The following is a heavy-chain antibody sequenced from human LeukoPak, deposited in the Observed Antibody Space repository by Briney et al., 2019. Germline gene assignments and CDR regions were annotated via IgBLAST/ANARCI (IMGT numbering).Heavy chain of an antibody. J-gene: IGHJ5*01. CDR1: GFTFSNYW. CDR2: IKGDGSHT. Sequence: QPGGSLRLSCAVSGFTFSNYWMHWVRQAPGKGLVWVSRIKGDGSHTIYADSVKGRFTISRDNAKNTLYLQMKSLRAEDTAVYYCVRDWDHFDFDSWGLGTLVTVSS. CDR3: VRDWDHFDFDS. D-gene: IGHD3-9*01. V-gene: IGHV3-74*01.